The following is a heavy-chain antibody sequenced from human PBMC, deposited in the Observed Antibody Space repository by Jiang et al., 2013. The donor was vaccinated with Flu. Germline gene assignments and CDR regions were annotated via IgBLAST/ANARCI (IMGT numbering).Heavy chain of an antibody. Sequence: QTLSLTCAISGDSVSNDRAAWNWIRQSPSRGLEWLGRTYYRSKWYYEYAGSVIGRITISPDTPKNQFSLQLHSVTPEDTAVYYCTQYIRSSGYYYTLDVWGQGTSVTVSS. D-gene: IGHD6-6*01. V-gene: IGHV6-1*01. CDR3: TQYIRSSGYYYTLDV. J-gene: IGHJ6*02. CDR1: GDSVSNDRAA. CDR2: TYYRSKWYY.